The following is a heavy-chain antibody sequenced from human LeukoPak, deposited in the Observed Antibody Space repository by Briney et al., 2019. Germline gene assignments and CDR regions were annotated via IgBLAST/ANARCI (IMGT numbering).Heavy chain of an antibody. D-gene: IGHD3-10*01. CDR1: GDSISNYC. V-gene: IGHV4-59*01. J-gene: IGHJ4*02. Sequence: SETLSLTCTVSGDSISNYCWSWIRQPPGKGLEWIGYISYSGSTNSNPSLYSRVTISIDMSKNQFSLRLSSVTAADTAVYDCARGRVPNYWGQGTLVTVSS. CDR2: ISYSGST. CDR3: ARGRVPNY.